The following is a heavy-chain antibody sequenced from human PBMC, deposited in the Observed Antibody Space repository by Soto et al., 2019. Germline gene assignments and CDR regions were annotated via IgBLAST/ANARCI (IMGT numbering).Heavy chain of an antibody. J-gene: IGHJ3*02. CDR3: GKELVTNRGGAPNI. D-gene: IGHD2-15*01. CDR2: IKQDGSDK. Sequence: EVQLVESGGDLVQPGGSLRLSCAASGFTFSDYWMTWVRQAPGKGLEWVANIKQDGSDKFYVGSVTGRFTISRDNAKNLVYLQKGQLRGGGKACYYWGKELVTNRGGAPNIWGQGTMVTVSS. CDR1: GFTFSDYW. V-gene: IGHV3-7*01.